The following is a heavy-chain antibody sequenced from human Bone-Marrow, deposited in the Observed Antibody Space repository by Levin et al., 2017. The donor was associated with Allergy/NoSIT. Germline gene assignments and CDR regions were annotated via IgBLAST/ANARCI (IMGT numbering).Heavy chain of an antibody. CDR2: ISTFSADT. V-gene: IGHV1-18*01. CDR3: ARDAKAYCSSSSCYRGTWFDP. Sequence: ASVKVCCKASGYTFSNYGINWVRQAPGQGLEWMGWISTFSADTKYAQKFQGRVTMTTDTSTGTAYMELRSLRSDDTAFYYCARDAKAYCSSSSCYRGTWFDPWGQGTLVTVSS. D-gene: IGHD2-2*01. CDR1: GYTFSNYG. J-gene: IGHJ5*02.